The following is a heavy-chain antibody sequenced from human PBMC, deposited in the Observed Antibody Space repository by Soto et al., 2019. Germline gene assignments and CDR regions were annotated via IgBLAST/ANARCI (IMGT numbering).Heavy chain of an antibody. CDR2: ISYDGSNK. Sequence: ESGGGVVQPGRSLRLSCAASGFTFSSYAMHWVRQAPGKGLEWVAVISYDGSNKYYADSVKGRFTISRDNSKNTLYLQMNSLRAEDTAVYYCARGLRSSSWPLEYWGQGTLVTVSS. J-gene: IGHJ4*02. CDR3: ARGLRSSSWPLEY. D-gene: IGHD6-13*01. CDR1: GFTFSSYA. V-gene: IGHV3-30-3*01.